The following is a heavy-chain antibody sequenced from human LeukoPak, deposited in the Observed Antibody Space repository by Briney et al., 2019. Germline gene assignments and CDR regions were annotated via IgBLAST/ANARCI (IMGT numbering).Heavy chain of an antibody. Sequence: ASVTVSCKASGYTFTSYYIHWVRQAPGQGLECMGIINPSGGSTTYAQKFQGRVTMTRDTSTSTVYMELSSLRSGDTAVYFCARWDSFCPPLFDYWGQGTLVTVSS. J-gene: IGHJ4*02. V-gene: IGHV1-46*01. D-gene: IGHD5-18*01. CDR1: GYTFTSYY. CDR3: ARWDSFCPPLFDY. CDR2: INPSGGST.